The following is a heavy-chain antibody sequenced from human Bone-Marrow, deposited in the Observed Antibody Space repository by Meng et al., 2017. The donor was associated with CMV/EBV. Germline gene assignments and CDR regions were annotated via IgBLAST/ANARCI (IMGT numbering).Heavy chain of an antibody. CDR1: GFTFSSYW. CDR2: IKQDGSEK. D-gene: IGHD2-2*02. J-gene: IGHJ4*02. V-gene: IGHV3-7*01. CDR3: ARPPTYCSSTSCYKTPVY. Sequence: GGSLRLSCAASGFTFSSYWMSWVRQAPGKGLEWVANIKQDGSEKYYVDSVKGRFTISRDNAKNSLYLQMNSLRAEDTAVYYCARPPTYCSSTSCYKTPVYWGQGTLVTVSS.